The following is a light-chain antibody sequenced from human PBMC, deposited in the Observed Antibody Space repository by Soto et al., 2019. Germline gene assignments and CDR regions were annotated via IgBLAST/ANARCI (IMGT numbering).Light chain of an antibody. CDR1: QNIDTS. CDR3: QQYDYSRT. CDR2: DVS. V-gene: IGKV1-5*01. J-gene: IGKJ1*01. Sequence: DIKLTQSPSTLSASVEDSVTITCRASQNIDTSLAWYQHKPGKAPKLLMFDVSNLESGVPSRFSDSGSGTEFTLTISSVHSDDFATYYCQQYDYSRTFGQGTKVDIK.